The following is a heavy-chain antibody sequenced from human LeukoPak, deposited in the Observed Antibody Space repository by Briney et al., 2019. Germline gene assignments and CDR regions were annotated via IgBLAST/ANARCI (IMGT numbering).Heavy chain of an antibody. V-gene: IGHV3-15*01. J-gene: IGHJ4*02. CDR3: TTDGGYGDYAYYFDY. Sequence: SKTDGGTTDYAAPVKGRFTISRDDSKNTLYLQMNSLKTEDTAVYYCTTDGGYGDYAYYFDYWGQGTLVTVSS. CDR2: SKTDGGTT. D-gene: IGHD4-17*01.